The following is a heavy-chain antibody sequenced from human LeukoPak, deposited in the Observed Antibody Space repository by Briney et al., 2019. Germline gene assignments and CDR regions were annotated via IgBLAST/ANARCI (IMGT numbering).Heavy chain of an antibody. D-gene: IGHD3-10*01. J-gene: IGHJ4*02. CDR2: ISAYNGNT. Sequence: ASVKVSCKASGYTFTGYYIHWVRQAPGQGLEWMGWISAYNGNTNYAQKLQGRVTMTTDTSTSTAYMELRSLRSDDTAVYYCARPSGGTRTDYFDYWGQGTLVTVSS. CDR3: ARPSGGTRTDYFDY. CDR1: GYTFTGYY. V-gene: IGHV1-18*04.